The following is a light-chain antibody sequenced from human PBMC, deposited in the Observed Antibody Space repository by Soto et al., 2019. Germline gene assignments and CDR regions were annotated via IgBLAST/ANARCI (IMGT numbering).Light chain of an antibody. J-gene: IGKJ4*01. CDR3: QHRSSWPLT. CDR2: DAS. Sequence: EIVLTQSPATLSLSPGERATLSCRASQGVSNYLAWYQQKSGQAPRLLIYDASTRATGISARFSGSGSGTDFTLTISSLEPEDFAVYFCQHRSSWPLTFGGGTKVEIK. CDR1: QGVSNY. V-gene: IGKV3-11*01.